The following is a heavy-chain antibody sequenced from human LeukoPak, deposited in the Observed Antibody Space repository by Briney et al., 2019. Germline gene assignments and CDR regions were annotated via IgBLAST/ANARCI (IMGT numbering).Heavy chain of an antibody. CDR2: IYYSGST. V-gene: IGHV4-59*12. CDR3: AKDSSWTGGRFDY. D-gene: IGHD6-13*01. Sequence: SETLSLTYTVSGASISSYYWSGVRGPPGRGREGSGDIYYSGSTKYNPSLKSRITISVGTSKKQFSLKLSSVTAADTAVYYCAKDSSWTGGRFDYWGQGTLVTVPS. J-gene: IGHJ4*02. CDR1: GASISSYY.